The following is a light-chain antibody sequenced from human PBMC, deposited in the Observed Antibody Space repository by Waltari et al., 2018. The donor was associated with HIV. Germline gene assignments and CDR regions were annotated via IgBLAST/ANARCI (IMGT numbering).Light chain of an antibody. CDR3: QVWDSSSDHPV. V-gene: IGLV3-21*02. CDR2: DDS. CDR1: SIGSKS. Sequence: SYVLTQPPSVSVAPGQTARITCGGNSIGSKSVHWYQQKPGQAPVLVVYDDSDRPSGSPGGFAGSNSGNTATLTISRVEAGDEADYYCQVWDSSSDHPVFGGGAKLTVL. J-gene: IGLJ3*02.